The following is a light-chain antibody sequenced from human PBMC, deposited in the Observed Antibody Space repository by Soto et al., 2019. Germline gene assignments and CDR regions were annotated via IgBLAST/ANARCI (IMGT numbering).Light chain of an antibody. V-gene: IGKV1-33*01. CDR3: QQYHSLPVT. J-gene: IGKJ2*01. CDR1: QDITYH. CDR2: DAS. Sequence: DLQMTQSPSSLSASVGDRITITCQASQDITYHLNWYQQKPGKAPKLLIYDASHLETGVPSSFGGSGSETDFSFTISSLQPEHIGTYYCQQYHSLPVTFGQGTKLELK.